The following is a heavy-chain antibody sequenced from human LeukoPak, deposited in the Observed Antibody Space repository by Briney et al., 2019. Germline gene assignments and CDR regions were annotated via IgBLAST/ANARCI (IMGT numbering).Heavy chain of an antibody. J-gene: IGHJ4*02. Sequence: SETLSLTCTVSGVSMSSYYWSWIRQPPGKGLEWIGYIYDSGSTNYNPSLKSRVTISVDTSKDQFSLRLTSVTAADTAVYYCAKHSGGGIYNDYWGQGTLVTVSS. V-gene: IGHV4-59*08. CDR2: IYDSGST. D-gene: IGHD3-16*01. CDR1: GVSMSSYY. CDR3: AKHSGGGIYNDY.